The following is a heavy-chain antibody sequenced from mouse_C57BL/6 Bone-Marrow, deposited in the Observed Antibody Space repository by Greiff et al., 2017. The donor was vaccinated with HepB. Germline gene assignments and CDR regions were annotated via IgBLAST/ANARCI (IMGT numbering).Heavy chain of an antibody. D-gene: IGHD1-1*01. CDR1: GYTFTSYG. J-gene: IGHJ2*01. V-gene: IGHV1-81*01. CDR3: ALVATPGY. Sequence: QVQLKESGAELARPGASVKLSCKASGYTFTSYGISWVKQRTGQGLECIGEIYPRSGNTYYNEKFKGKATLTADKSSSTAYMELRSLTSEDSAVYFCALVATPGYWGQGTTLTVSS. CDR2: IYPRSGNT.